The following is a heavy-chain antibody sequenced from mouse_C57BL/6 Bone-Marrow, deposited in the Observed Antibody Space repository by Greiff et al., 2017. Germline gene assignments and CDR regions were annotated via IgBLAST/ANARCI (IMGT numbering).Heavy chain of an antibody. CDR3: TRPTTVQFAY. J-gene: IGHJ3*01. CDR2: IDPATGGT. D-gene: IGHD1-1*01. CDR1: GYTFTDYE. Sequence: QVQLQQSGAELVRPGASVTLSCKASGYTFTDYEMHWVKQTPVHGLEWIGAIDPATGGTAYNQKFKGKDILTADKSSSTAYMELRSLPSEDSAVYYCTRPTTVQFAYWGQGNLVTVSA. V-gene: IGHV1-15*01.